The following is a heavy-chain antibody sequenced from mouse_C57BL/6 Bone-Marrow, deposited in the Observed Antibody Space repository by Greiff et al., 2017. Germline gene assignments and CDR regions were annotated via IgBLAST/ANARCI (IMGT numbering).Heavy chain of an antibody. V-gene: IGHV1-62-2*01. J-gene: IGHJ1*03. D-gene: IGHD1-1*01. CDR3: ARHEENYYGSSYLRYFDV. CDR2: FYPGSGSI. Sequence: VQLQQSGAELVKPGASVKLSCKASGYTFTEYTLHWVKQRSGQGLEWIGWFYPGSGSIKYNEKFKDKATLTADKSSSTVYMELSRMTSEDSAVYFCARHEENYYGSSYLRYFDVWGTVTTVTVSS. CDR1: GYTFTEYT.